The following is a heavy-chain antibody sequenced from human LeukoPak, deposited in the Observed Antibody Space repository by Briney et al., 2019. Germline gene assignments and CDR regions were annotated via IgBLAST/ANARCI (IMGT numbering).Heavy chain of an antibody. CDR2: ISAYNGNT. CDR1: GYTFTSYG. J-gene: IGHJ4*02. D-gene: IGHD3-22*01. CDR3: ASGKYYYDSSGYQTAPFDY. V-gene: IGHV1-18*01. Sequence: GASVKVSCKASGYTFTSYGISGVRQAPGQGLEWMGWISAYNGNTNYAQKLQGRVTMTTDTSTSTAYMELRSLRSDDTAVYYCASGKYYYDSSGYQTAPFDYWGQGTLVRVSS.